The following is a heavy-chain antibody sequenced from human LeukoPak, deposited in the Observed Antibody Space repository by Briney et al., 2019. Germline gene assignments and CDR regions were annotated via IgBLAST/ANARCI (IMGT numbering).Heavy chain of an antibody. Sequence: SETPSLTCTVSGGSLNSYYWGWIRQPPGKGQEWIGNVYHSGSAIYNPSLESRVTISVDRSKNQFSLNLSSVTAADTAVYYCARRGYYGSGAYDTWGQGTMFIVSS. CDR3: ARRGYYGSGAYDT. J-gene: IGHJ3*01. CDR2: VYHSGSA. V-gene: IGHV4-59*08. D-gene: IGHD3-10*01. CDR1: GGSLNSYY.